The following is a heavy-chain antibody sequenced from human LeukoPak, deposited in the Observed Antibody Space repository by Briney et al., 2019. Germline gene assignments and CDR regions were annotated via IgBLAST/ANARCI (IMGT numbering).Heavy chain of an antibody. D-gene: IGHD4-17*01. V-gene: IGHV4-39*07. CDR3: ARESKYGDYALHYYYYMDV. CDR1: AGSMSSSSYN. Sequence: SETLSLTCTVSAGSMSSSSYNWDWIRLSPGRGLEWIGSIYYSGSTFYNPSLNSRVTISVDTSKNQFSLKLSSVTAADTAVYYCARESKYGDYALHYYYYMDVWGKGTTVTVSS. CDR2: IYYSGST. J-gene: IGHJ6*03.